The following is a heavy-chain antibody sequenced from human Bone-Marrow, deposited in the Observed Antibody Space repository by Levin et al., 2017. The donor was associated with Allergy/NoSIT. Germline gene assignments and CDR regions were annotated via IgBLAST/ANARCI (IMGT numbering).Heavy chain of an antibody. Sequence: SETLSLTCNVSGVSINNYFWSWIRQPPGKGLEWIGYIYSTASSSYNPSLKNRFTMSIETSKNQVSLNLRSVPPPDTAVYYCARAGDWESSVWYGTKDYAMEFWGQGPPVTVSS. D-gene: IGHD6-19*01. J-gene: IGHJ6*02. V-gene: IGHV4-59*01. CDR2: IYSTASS. CDR1: GVSINNYF. CDR3: ARAGDWESSVWYGTKDYAMEF.